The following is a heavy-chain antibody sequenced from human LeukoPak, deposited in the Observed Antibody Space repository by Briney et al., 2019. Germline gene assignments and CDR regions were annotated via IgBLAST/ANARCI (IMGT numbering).Heavy chain of an antibody. J-gene: IGHJ6*02. V-gene: IGHV4-59*01. CDR1: GGSISSYY. Sequence: SETLSLTCTVSGGSISSYYWSWIRQPPGKGLEWIGYIYYSGSTNYNPSLKSRVTISVDTSKNQFSLKLSSVTAADKAVYYCARVSVVYGMDVWGRGTTVTVSS. CDR3: ARVSVVYGMDV. CDR2: IYYSGST.